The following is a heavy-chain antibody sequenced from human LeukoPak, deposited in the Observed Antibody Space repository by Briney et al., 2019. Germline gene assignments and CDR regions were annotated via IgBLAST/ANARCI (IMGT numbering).Heavy chain of an antibody. CDR2: INHSGST. Sequence: PSETLSLTCAVYGGSFSDSYWSWIRQPPGKGLEWIGEINHSGSTNFKSSLKSRVTISVDTSKNQFSLKLSSVTAADTAVYFCARGSRYCSSNSCYKYYYAMDVWGQGTTVTVSS. CDR1: GGSFSDSY. CDR3: ARGSRYCSSNSCYKYYYAMDV. J-gene: IGHJ6*02. V-gene: IGHV4-34*01. D-gene: IGHD2-2*02.